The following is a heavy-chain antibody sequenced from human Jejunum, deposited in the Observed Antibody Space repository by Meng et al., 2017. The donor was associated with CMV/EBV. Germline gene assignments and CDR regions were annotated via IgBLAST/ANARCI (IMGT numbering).Heavy chain of an antibody. D-gene: IGHD4-17*01. CDR3: TRDSPVRFDF. CDR1: GFPFSDYY. V-gene: IGHV3-11*01. Sequence: LSCAASGFPFSDYYMTWIRQAPGKGLEWLSYISGTGNIMFYADSVKGRFTIYRDNAKTSVYLQMNSLSAEDTAVYYCTRDSPVRFDFWGQGTLVTVSS. CDR2: ISGTGNIM. J-gene: IGHJ4*02.